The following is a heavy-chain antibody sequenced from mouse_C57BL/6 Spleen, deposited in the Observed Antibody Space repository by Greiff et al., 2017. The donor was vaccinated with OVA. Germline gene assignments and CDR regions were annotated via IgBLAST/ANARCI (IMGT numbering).Heavy chain of an antibody. D-gene: IGHD1-1*01. CDR3: ARGGIFYYYGSSHWYFDV. CDR1: GYTFTDYN. V-gene: IGHV1-18*01. J-gene: IGHJ1*03. CDR2: INPNNGGT. Sequence: VQLQQSGPELVKPGASVKIPCKASGYTFTDYNMDWVKQSHGKSLEWIGDINPNNGGTIYNQKFKGKATLTVDKSSSTAYMELRSLTSEDTAVYYCARGGIFYYYGSSHWYFDVWGTGTTVTVSS.